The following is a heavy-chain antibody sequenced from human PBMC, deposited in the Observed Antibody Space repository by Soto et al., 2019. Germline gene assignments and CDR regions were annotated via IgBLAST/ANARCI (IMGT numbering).Heavy chain of an antibody. Sequence: ASVKVSCKSSGYTFATYGISWVRQAPGQGLEWMGWISAHNGNTKYAQKFQGRVTMTTDTSTSTAYMDLRSLRSDDTAVYYCARLYCSGGSCYYHNYYGMDVWGQGTTVTVSS. CDR2: ISAHNGNT. CDR1: GYTFATYG. D-gene: IGHD2-15*01. CDR3: ARLYCSGGSCYYHNYYGMDV. V-gene: IGHV1-18*01. J-gene: IGHJ6*02.